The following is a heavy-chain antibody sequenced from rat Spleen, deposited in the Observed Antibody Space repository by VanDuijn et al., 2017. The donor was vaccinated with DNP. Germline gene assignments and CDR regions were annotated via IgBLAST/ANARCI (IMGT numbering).Heavy chain of an antibody. J-gene: IGHJ4*01. CDR2: ISYSGST. V-gene: IGHV3-1*01. Sequence: EVQLQESGPGLVKPSQSLSLTCSVTGSSITSNYWGWIRKFPGNKMEWIGHISYSGSTDYNPSLKSRISITRDTSRNQFFLQLNSVTTEDTATYYCARSVRATSYYAMDAWGQGTSVTVSS. CDR1: GSSITSNY. CDR3: ARSVRATSYYAMDA. D-gene: IGHD1-3*01.